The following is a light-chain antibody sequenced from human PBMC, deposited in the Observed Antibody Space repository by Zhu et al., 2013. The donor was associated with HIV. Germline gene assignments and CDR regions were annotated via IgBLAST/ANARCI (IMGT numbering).Light chain of an antibody. CDR1: QGIRND. CDR3: QQLNSYPRLT. CDR2: AAS. J-gene: IGKJ4*01. Sequence: AIQMTQSPSSLSTSVGDRVTITCRASQGIRNDLGWYQQKPGKAPNLLIYAASTLQSGVPSRFSGSGSGTDFTLTISSLRPEDFATYYCQQLNSYPRLTFGGGTKVEIK. V-gene: IGKV1-6*01.